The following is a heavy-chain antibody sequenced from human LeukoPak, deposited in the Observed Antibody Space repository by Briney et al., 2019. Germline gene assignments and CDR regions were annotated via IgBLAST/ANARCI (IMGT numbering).Heavy chain of an antibody. CDR2: INNDGSIT. D-gene: IGHD1/OR15-1a*01. J-gene: IGHJ3*02. CDR3: ARGWNTTPRSGFDI. V-gene: IGHV3-74*01. Sequence: QSGGSLRLSCAASEFTISRYWMHWVSQAPGKGLVWVSNINNDGSITTYADSVKGRFTISRDNVKNTLFLQMNSLGAEDTALYYCARGWNTTPRSGFDIWGLGTMVTVSS. CDR1: EFTISRYW.